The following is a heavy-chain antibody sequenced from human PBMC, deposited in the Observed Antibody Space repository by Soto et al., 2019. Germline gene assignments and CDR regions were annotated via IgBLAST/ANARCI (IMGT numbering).Heavy chain of an antibody. CDR1: GGTFSSYA. V-gene: IGHV1-69*13. CDR2: IIPIFGTA. D-gene: IGHD3-3*01. J-gene: IGHJ5*01. Sequence: RPSVKVSCKASGGTFSSYAISWVRQAPGQGLEWMGGIIPIFGTANYAQKFQGRVTITADESTSTAYMELSSLRSEDTAVYYCAIDLLSTARASFESWVHGTPVIVSS. CDR3: AIDLLSTARASFES.